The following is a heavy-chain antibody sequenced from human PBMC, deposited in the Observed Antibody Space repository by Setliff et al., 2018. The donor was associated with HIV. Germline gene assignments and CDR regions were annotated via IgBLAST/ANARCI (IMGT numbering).Heavy chain of an antibody. D-gene: IGHD3-22*01. CDR1: GESFSGYY. CDR3: ARGTVITYFYDSSGSFDY. V-gene: IGHV4-34*01. CDR2: VNHSGNT. Sequence: SETLSLTCAVYGESFSGYYWTWIRQPPGKGLEWIGEVNHSGNTNYNPSLKSRVTISADKPKNQFSLKLTSVTAADTAVYYCARGTVITYFYDSSGSFDYWGQGTLVTVSS. J-gene: IGHJ4*02.